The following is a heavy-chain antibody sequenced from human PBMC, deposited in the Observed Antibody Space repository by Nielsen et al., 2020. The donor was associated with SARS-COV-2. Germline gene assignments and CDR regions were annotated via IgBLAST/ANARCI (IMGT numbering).Heavy chain of an antibody. J-gene: IGHJ4*02. CDR2: ISYDGSND. CDR3: VYGVLES. Sequence: GESLKISCAVSGFTFSPYAMHWVRQAPGKGLDWVAVISYDGSNDFYADSVKGRFTISRDNSKNSLFLQLNNLRAEDTAVYYCVYGVLESWGQGTLVIVSS. V-gene: IGHV3-30-3*01. D-gene: IGHD3-16*01. CDR1: GFTFSPYA.